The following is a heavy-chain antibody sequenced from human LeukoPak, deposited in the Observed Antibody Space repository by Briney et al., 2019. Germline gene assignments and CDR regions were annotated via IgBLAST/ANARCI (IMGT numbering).Heavy chain of an antibody. V-gene: IGHV3-30*18. Sequence: GGSLRLSCAASGFTFSSYGMHWVRQAPGKGLEWVAVISYDGSNKYYADSVKGRFTISRDNSKNTLYLQMNSLRAEDTAVYYCAKDRCSSTSCYRDNWFGPWGQGTLVTVSS. CDR2: ISYDGSNK. J-gene: IGHJ5*02. D-gene: IGHD2-2*01. CDR3: AKDRCSSTSCYRDNWFGP. CDR1: GFTFSSYG.